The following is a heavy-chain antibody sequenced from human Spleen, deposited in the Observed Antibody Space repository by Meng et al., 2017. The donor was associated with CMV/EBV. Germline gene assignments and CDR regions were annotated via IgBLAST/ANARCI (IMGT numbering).Heavy chain of an antibody. CDR2: INPNTGGT. D-gene: IGHD1-7*01. V-gene: IGHV1-2*02. CDR1: GYTFIGYY. CDR3: TRGGNWNYLRFFDY. Sequence: ASVKVSCKASGYTFIGYYIHWVRQAPGQGLEWMGWINPNTGGTNYAQKFQGRVTMTRDTSIRTVYMELTRLSSDDTALYFCTRGGNWNYLRFFDYWGQGTLVTVSS. J-gene: IGHJ4*02.